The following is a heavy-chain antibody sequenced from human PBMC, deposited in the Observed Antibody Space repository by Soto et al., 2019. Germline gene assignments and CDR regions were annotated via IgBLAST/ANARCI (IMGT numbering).Heavy chain of an antibody. V-gene: IGHV3-15*01. D-gene: IGHD3-3*01. CDR2: IKSKTDGGTT. Sequence: GGSLRLSCAASVFTFINAWMRWVRQAPGKGLEWVGRIKSKTDGGTTDYAAPVKGRFTISRDDSKNTLYLQMNSLKTEDTAVYYCTTIRGITIFGVVITNDYWGQGTLVTVSS. CDR3: TTIRGITIFGVVITNDY. J-gene: IGHJ4*02. CDR1: VFTFINAW.